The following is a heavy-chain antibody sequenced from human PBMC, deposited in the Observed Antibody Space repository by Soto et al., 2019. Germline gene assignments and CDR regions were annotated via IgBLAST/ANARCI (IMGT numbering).Heavy chain of an antibody. CDR1: GFTFSSYG. Sequence: QVQLVESGGGVVQPGRSLRLSCAASGFTFSSYGMHWVRQAPGTGLEWVAVISYDGSNKYYADSVKGRFTISRDNSKNTLYLQMKSLRAEDTAVYYCAIRIYCMVRGVFWFDPWGQGTLVTVSS. D-gene: IGHD3-10*01. CDR3: AIRIYCMVRGVFWFDP. V-gene: IGHV3-30*03. CDR2: ISYDGSNK. J-gene: IGHJ5*02.